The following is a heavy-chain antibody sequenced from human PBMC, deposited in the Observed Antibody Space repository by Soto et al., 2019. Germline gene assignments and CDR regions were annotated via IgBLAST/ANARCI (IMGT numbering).Heavy chain of an antibody. CDR2: IDWDDDK. D-gene: IGHD2-15*01. Sequence: SGPTLVNPTQTLTLTCTFSGFSLSTSGMCVSWIRQPPGKALEWLARIDWDDDKYYSTSLKTRLTISKDTSKNQVVLTMTNMDPVDTATYYCARMAGVVVAATGHHYYGMDVWGQGTTVTVSS. J-gene: IGHJ6*02. CDR1: GFSLSTSGMC. V-gene: IGHV2-70*11. CDR3: ARMAGVVVAATGHHYYGMDV.